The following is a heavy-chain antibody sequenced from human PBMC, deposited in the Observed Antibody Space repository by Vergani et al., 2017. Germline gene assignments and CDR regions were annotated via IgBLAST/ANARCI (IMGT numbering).Heavy chain of an antibody. Sequence: VQLQESGPGLVKPSQTLSLPCTVSGGSISSGSYYWSWIRPPAGKGLEWIGRIYTSGSTNYNPSLKSRVTISVDTSKNQFSLKLSSVTAADTAVYYCAGGTYYYDSSGYYYYYYGMDVWGQGTTVTVSS. CDR1: GGSISSGSYY. CDR3: AGGTYYYDSSGYYYYYYGMDV. D-gene: IGHD3-22*01. J-gene: IGHJ6*02. V-gene: IGHV4-61*02. CDR2: IYTSGST.